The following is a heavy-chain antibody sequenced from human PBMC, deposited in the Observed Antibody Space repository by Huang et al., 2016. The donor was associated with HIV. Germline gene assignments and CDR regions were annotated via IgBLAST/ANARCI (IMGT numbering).Heavy chain of an antibody. CDR3: ARHPVNDHGDYRTFFDY. CDR2: IYYTGST. V-gene: IGHV4-39*01. D-gene: IGHD4-17*01. Sequence: QLRLQESGPGLVKPSETLSLTCIVSGASISSNNHYWSWIRQPPGKGLEWIGTIYYTGSTYRDPSLDSRVTISADTSKNQFSRRLSSVTAADTAMYYCARHPVNDHGDYRTFFDYWGQGTLVTVSS. J-gene: IGHJ4*02. CDR1: GASISSNNHY.